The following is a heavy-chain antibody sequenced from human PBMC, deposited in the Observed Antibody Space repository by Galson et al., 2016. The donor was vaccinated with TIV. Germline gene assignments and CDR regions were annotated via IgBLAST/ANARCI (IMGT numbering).Heavy chain of an antibody. V-gene: IGHV3-7*01. Sequence: SLRLSCAASGFTFSDYWMHWVRQTPGKGLEWVANIKQAGSEKYYVDSVKGRFTISRDNAKSSLFLQMNSLRAEDTAVYYRARRYFDLWGRGTLVTAAS. J-gene: IGHJ2*01. CDR1: GFTFSDYW. CDR3: ARRYFDL. CDR2: IKQAGSEK.